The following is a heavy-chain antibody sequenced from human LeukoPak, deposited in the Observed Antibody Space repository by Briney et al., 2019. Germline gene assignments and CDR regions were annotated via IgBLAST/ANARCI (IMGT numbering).Heavy chain of an antibody. CDR3: ARTKRYFDWQPFDY. V-gene: IGHV6-1*01. Sequence: SQTLSRTCAISGDSVSSNSAAWNWIRQSPSRGLEWLGRTYYRSKWYNDYAVSVKSRITINPDTSKNQFSLQLNSVTPEDTAVYYCARTKRYFDWQPFDYWGQGTLVTVSS. J-gene: IGHJ4*02. CDR2: TYYRSKWYN. D-gene: IGHD3-9*01. CDR1: GDSVSSNSAA.